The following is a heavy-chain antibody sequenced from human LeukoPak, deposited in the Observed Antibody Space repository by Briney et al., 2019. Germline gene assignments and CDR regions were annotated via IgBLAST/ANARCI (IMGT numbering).Heavy chain of an antibody. Sequence: SETLSLTCAVSGYSISSGYYWGWIRQPPGKGLEWIGGIYHSGSTYYNPSLKSRVTISVDTSKNQFSLKLSSVTAADTAVYYCAGSYDAFDIWGQGTMVTVSS. CDR3: AGSYDAFDI. J-gene: IGHJ3*02. V-gene: IGHV4-38-2*01. D-gene: IGHD2-15*01. CDR2: IYHSGST. CDR1: GYSISSGYY.